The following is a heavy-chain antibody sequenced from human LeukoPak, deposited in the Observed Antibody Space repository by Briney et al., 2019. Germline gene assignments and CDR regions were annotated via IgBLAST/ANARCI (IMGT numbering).Heavy chain of an antibody. D-gene: IGHD3-10*01. J-gene: IGHJ4*02. CDR3: ARSQMLGSFDY. V-gene: IGHV1-2*02. CDR2: INPNSGGT. CDR1: GYTFTDYY. Sequence: AASVKVSCKASGYTFTDYYMHWVRQAPGQGFEWMGWINPNSGGTNYAQNFQGRVTMTRDTSISTAYMELSRLTSDDTAVYYCARSQMLGSFDYWGQGTLVTVSS.